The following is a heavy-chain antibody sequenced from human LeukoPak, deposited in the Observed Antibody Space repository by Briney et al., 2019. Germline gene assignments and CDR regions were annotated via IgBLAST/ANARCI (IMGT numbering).Heavy chain of an antibody. CDR1: GFTFSGYE. Sequence: GGSLRLSCAASGFTFSGYEMNWVRQAPWKGLEWVSFISSSGNTIYYADSVRGRFTISRDNAKNSLFLQMNSLRAEDTAVYYCARDTWLGELLPYYFDQWGQGTLVTVSS. D-gene: IGHD3-10*01. J-gene: IGHJ4*02. V-gene: IGHV3-48*03. CDR3: ARDTWLGELLPYYFDQ. CDR2: ISSSGNTI.